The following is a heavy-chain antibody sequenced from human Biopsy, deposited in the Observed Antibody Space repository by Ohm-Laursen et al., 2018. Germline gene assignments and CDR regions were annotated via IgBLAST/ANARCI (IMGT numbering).Heavy chain of an antibody. CDR2: IIPIPNVA. CDR3: ARGEGSSWFDP. D-gene: IGHD1-26*01. V-gene: IGHV1-69*01. J-gene: IGHJ5*02. CDR1: GDSFTSYA. Sequence: SSVKVSCNASGDSFTSYAIGWVRQAPGQGLEWLGGIIPIPNVATYAQKFQGRITITADESTSTAYMELSSLTSDDTAVYFCARGEGSSWFDPWGHGTLVTVSS.